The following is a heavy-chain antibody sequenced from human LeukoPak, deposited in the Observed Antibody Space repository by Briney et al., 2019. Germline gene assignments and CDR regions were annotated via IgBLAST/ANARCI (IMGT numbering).Heavy chain of an antibody. J-gene: IGHJ6*02. CDR1: GGSISSYY. Sequence: PSETLSLTCAVSGGSISSYYWSWIRQPPGKGLEWIGYIYYSGSTNYNPSLKSRVTISVDTSKNQFSLKLSSVTAADTAVYFCAREGYSGMDVWGQGTTVTVSS. CDR3: AREGYSGMDV. V-gene: IGHV4-59*01. CDR2: IYYSGST.